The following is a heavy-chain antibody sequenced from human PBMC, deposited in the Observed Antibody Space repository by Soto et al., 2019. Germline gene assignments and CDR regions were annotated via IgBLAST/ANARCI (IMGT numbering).Heavy chain of an antibody. V-gene: IGHV3-15*01. D-gene: IGHD1-1*01. CDR1: GFMFSSAW. J-gene: IGHJ4*02. Sequence: EVHVVESGGDLVKPGGSLRLSCATSGFMFSSAWMSWVRQAPGRGLEWVGRIKSKSEGETRDYAAPVKGRFDISRDDSKKMLYLQMNSLKAEDTGLYYCVEDWNDFWGQGTLVTVSS. CDR3: VEDWNDF. CDR2: IKSKSEGETR.